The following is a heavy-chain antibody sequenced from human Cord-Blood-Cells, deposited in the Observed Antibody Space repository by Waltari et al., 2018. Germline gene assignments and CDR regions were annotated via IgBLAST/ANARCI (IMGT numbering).Heavy chain of an antibody. CDR1: GYTLTDLS. Sequence: EVKKPGASVKVSCKVSGYTLTDLSMHWVRQAPGKGLERMGGFDPEDGETIYAQKFQGRVTMTEDTSTDTAYMELSSLRSEDTAVYYFATSLHSSWYGDYYYYYGMDVWGQGTTVTVSS. V-gene: IGHV1-24*01. CDR2: FDPEDGET. D-gene: IGHD6-13*01. J-gene: IGHJ6*02. CDR3: ATSLHSSWYGDYYYYYGMDV.